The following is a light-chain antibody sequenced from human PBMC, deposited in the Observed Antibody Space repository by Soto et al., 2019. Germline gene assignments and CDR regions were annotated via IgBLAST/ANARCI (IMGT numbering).Light chain of an antibody. CDR1: QSVSSN. J-gene: IGKJ1*01. Sequence: DIVMTQSPATLSVSPGERATLSCRASQSVSSNLALYQQKPGQAPRLLIYGASTKATGIPARFSGSGSGTEFTLTISSRQSEDFAVYYCQQYNNWPRGTFGQGTKVEIK. CDR3: QQYNNWPRGT. CDR2: GAS. V-gene: IGKV3-15*01.